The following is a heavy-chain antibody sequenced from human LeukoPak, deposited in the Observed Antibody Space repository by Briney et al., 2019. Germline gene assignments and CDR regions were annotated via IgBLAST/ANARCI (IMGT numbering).Heavy chain of an antibody. CDR3: ARDSYDYLWGSYRYTPLFDY. V-gene: IGHV3-48*01. D-gene: IGHD3-16*02. CDR2: ISSSSSTI. Sequence: PGGSLRLSCAASGFTFSSYSMNWVRQAPGKGLEWVSYISSSSSTIYYADSVKGRFTISRDNAKNSLYLQMNSLRAEDTAVYYCARDSYDYLWGSYRYTPLFDYWGQGTLVTVSS. J-gene: IGHJ4*02. CDR1: GFTFSSYS.